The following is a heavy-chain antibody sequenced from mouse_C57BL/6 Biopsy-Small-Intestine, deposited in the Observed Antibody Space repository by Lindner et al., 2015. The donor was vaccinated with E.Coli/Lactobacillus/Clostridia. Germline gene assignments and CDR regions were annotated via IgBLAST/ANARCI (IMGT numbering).Heavy chain of an antibody. CDR2: ISSGSSTI. CDR1: GFTFSDHG. Sequence: VQLQESGGGLVKPGGSLKLSCAASGFTFSDHGMHWVRQAPEKGLEWVAYISSGSSTIYYADTVKGRFTISRDNAKNTLFLQMTSLRSEDTAMYYCASNGYYYAMDYWGQGTSVTVSS. CDR3: ASNGYYYAMDY. V-gene: IGHV5-17*01. D-gene: IGHD2-2*01. J-gene: IGHJ4*01.